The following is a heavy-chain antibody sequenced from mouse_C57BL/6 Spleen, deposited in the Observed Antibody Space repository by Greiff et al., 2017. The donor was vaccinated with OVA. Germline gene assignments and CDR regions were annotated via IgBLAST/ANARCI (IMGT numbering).Heavy chain of an antibody. CDR2: IRSKSNNYAT. CDR3: VRHYDYGSSYDGYFDY. J-gene: IGHJ2*01. D-gene: IGHD1-1*01. Sequence: EVKLQESGGGLVQPKGSLKLSCAASGFSFNTYAMNWVRQAPGKGLEWVARIRSKSNNYATYYADSVKDRFTISRDDSESMLYLQMNNLKTEDTAMYYCVRHYDYGSSYDGYFDYWGQGTTLTVSS. V-gene: IGHV10-1*01. CDR1: GFSFNTYA.